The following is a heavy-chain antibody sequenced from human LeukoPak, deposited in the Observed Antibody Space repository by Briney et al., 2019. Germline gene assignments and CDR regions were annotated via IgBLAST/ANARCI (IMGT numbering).Heavy chain of an antibody. CDR1: GGSISSSY. J-gene: IGHJ3*02. CDR3: ARRNADDAFDI. Sequence: SETLSLTCAVSGGSISSSYWSWIRQPPGKGLEWIGYIYYSGSTIYSPSLTSRVTISVDRTKNQFSLKLSSVTAADTAVYYCARRNADDAFDIWGQGTMVTVSS. V-gene: IGHV4-59*08. CDR2: IYYSGST.